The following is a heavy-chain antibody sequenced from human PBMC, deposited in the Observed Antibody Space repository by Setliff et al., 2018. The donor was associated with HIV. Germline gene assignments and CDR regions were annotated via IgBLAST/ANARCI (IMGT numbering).Heavy chain of an antibody. Sequence: SETLSLTCTVSGGSISSGSYYWNWIRQPAGKGLEWIGRIYTSGSTNYNPSLKGRVTMSVDTSKNQFSLNLSSVTAADTAVYYCARDRMPMASWVPDKWGQGTLVTVS. D-gene: IGHD2-2*01. J-gene: IGHJ4*02. V-gene: IGHV4-61*02. CDR1: GGSISSGSYY. CDR3: ARDRMPMASWVPDK. CDR2: IYTSGST.